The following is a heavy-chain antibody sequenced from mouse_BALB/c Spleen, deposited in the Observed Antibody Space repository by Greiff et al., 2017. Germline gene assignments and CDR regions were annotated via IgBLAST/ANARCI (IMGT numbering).Heavy chain of an antibody. CDR3: ARSYRYDWYFDV. D-gene: IGHD2-14*01. CDR1: GFTFSSFG. CDR2: ISSGSSTI. J-gene: IGHJ1*01. Sequence: EVKLMESGGGLVQPGGSRKLSCAASGFTFSSFGMHWVRQAPEKGLEWVAYISSGSSTIYYADTVKGRFTISRDNPKNTLFLQMTSLRSEDTAMYYCARSYRYDWYFDVWGAGTTVTVSS. V-gene: IGHV5-17*02.